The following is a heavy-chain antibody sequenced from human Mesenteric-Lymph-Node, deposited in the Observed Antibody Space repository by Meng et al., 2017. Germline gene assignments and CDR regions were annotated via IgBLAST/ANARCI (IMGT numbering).Heavy chain of an antibody. CDR3: ARVGAYCGGDCYHPR. CDR1: GGSLSSRNW. D-gene: IGHD2-21*02. Sequence: VSGPGQVKPSGPLSLTCPVSGGSLSSRNWWSWVRQPPGKGLEWIGEIYHSGSTNYNPSLKSRVTISVDESKNQFSLRLSSVTAADTAVYHCARVGAYCGGDCYHPRWGQGTLVTVSS. J-gene: IGHJ4*02. CDR2: IYHSGST. V-gene: IGHV4-4*02.